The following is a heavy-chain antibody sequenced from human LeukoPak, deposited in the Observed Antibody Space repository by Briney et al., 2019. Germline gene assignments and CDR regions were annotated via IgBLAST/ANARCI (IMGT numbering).Heavy chain of an antibody. J-gene: IGHJ4*02. Sequence: SETLSLTCTVSGGSISSYYWSWIRQPPGKGLEWIGYIYYSGSTNYNPSLKSRVTISVDTSKNHFSLKLTSVTAADTAVYYCARAGTSSWYLDYWGEGTLVTVSS. V-gene: IGHV4-59*01. CDR2: IYYSGST. CDR3: ARAGTSSWYLDY. CDR1: GGSISSYY. D-gene: IGHD6-13*01.